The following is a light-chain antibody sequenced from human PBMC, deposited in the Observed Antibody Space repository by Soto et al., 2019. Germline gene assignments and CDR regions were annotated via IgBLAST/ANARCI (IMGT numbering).Light chain of an antibody. Sequence: QSVLTQPPSASASLGASVTLTCTLSSGYSNYKVDWYQQRPGKGPRFVMRVGTGGIVRSKGDGIPDRFSVLGSGLNRYLTIKNIQEEDESDYHCGADHGSGSNFPRVFGGGIKLTVL. J-gene: IGLJ3*02. CDR2: VGTGGIVR. CDR3: GADHGSGSNFPRV. V-gene: IGLV9-49*01. CDR1: SGYSNYK.